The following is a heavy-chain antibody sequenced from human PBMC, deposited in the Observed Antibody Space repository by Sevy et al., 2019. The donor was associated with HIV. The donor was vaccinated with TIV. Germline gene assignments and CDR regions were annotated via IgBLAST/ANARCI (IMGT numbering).Heavy chain of an antibody. J-gene: IGHJ3*02. D-gene: IGHD3-22*01. V-gene: IGHV3-23*01. CDR1: GITFSGYA. Sequence: GGSLRLSCAASGITFSGYAMNWVRQAPGKGLDWVSTIYGSAGVTYYADSVKGRFTISRDNSKNTLFLQVNNLRAVDTAVYYCAGGRVDSTGSFDAFDIWGRGTLVTVSS. CDR2: IYGSAGVT. CDR3: AGGRVDSTGSFDAFDI.